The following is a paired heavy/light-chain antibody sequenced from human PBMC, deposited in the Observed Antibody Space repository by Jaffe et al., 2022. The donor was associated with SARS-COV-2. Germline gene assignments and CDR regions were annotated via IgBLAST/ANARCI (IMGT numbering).Light chain of an antibody. CDR1: QSVSSNS. J-gene: IGKJ5*01. CDR2: DAS. CDR3: QQYGSSPPIT. V-gene: IGKV3D-20*01. Sequence: EIVLTQSPATLSLSPGESATLSCGASQSVSSNSLAWYQQKPGLAPRLLIYDASRRATGIPDRFSGSGSMRDFTLTISRLEPEDFAVYYCQQYGSSPPITFGQGTRLEIK.
Heavy chain of an antibody. J-gene: IGHJ4*02. CDR2: ISAHNGNT. CDR3: TRGPVLLSDFDY. Sequence: QVQLVQSGPEVKKPGASVRVSCQASGYTFTSFGISWVRQAPGQGLEWMGWISAHNGNTNYAQKLRGRVTMTTDTSTSTAYMELRSLRSDDTAVYYCTRGPVLLSDFDYWGQGTLVTVSS. D-gene: IGHD4-17*01. V-gene: IGHV1-18*01. CDR1: GYTFTSFG.